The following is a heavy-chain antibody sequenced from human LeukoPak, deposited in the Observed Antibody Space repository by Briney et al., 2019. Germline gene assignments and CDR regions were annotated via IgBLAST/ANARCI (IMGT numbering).Heavy chain of an antibody. CDR1: GFTFSSYA. J-gene: IGHJ3*02. V-gene: IGHV3-23*01. CDR2: ISGSGGST. D-gene: IGHD6-13*01. CDR3: VRLDPHSSSWFHGAFEI. Sequence: PGGSLRLSCAASGFTFSSYAMSWVRQAPGKGLEWVSAISGSGGSTYYADSVKGRFTISRDNSKNTLYLQMNSLRAEDTAVYYCVRLDPHSSSWFHGAFEIWGQGTMVTVSS.